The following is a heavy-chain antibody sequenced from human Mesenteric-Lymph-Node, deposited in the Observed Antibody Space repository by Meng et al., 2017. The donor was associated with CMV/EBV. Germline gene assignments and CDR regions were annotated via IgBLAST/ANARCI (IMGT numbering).Heavy chain of an antibody. Sequence: GESLKISCAGSGLIVSRNYMSWVRQAPGKGLEWVSVIFGDGTTYYAGSVRGRFTISRDNSKDTLYLQMNSLRAEDTAVYYCVRYYGAGSYFGDYWGQGTQVTVS. D-gene: IGHD3-10*01. CDR2: IFGDGTT. J-gene: IGHJ4*02. CDR1: GLIVSRNY. CDR3: VRYYGAGSYFGDY. V-gene: IGHV3-53*01.